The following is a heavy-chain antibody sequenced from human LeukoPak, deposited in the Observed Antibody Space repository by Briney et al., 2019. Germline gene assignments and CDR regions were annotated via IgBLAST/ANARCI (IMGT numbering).Heavy chain of an antibody. CDR1: GFTFDDYA. CDR2: ISWNSGSI. D-gene: IGHD3-3*01. Sequence: GGSLRLSCAASGFTFDDYAMHWVRQAPGKGLEWVSGISWNSGSIGYADSVKGRFTISRDNANNSLYLQMNSLRAEDTAVYYCVRDFRFLEDYWGQGTLVTVSS. J-gene: IGHJ4*02. V-gene: IGHV3-9*01. CDR3: VRDFRFLEDY.